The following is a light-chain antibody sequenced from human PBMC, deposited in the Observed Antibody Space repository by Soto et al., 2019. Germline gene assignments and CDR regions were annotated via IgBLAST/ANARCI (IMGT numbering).Light chain of an antibody. CDR2: QAS. V-gene: IGKV1-5*03. CDR1: QSIRSW. J-gene: IGKJ4*01. Sequence: DIQMTQSPSTLSASVGDRVTITCRASQSIRSWLAWYQQKPGKAPKLLIYQASSLETGVPSRFSGSGSGREFTLTISSLQPEDFATYYCQQLNSYPLTFGGGTKVDIK. CDR3: QQLNSYPLT.